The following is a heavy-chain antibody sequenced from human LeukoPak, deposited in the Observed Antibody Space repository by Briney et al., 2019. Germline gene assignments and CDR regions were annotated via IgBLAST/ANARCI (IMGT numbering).Heavy chain of an antibody. CDR3: ARAGYCSGGSCYNYYYYGMDV. J-gene: IGHJ6*02. Sequence: GGSLRLSCAASGFTFSSYEMNWVRQAPGKGLEWVSYISSSGTTIYYADSVKGRFTISRDNAKNSLYLQMNSLRAEDTAVYYCARAGYCSGGSCYNYYYYGMDVWGQGTTVTVSS. D-gene: IGHD2-15*01. CDR2: ISSSGTTI. CDR1: GFTFSSYE. V-gene: IGHV3-48*03.